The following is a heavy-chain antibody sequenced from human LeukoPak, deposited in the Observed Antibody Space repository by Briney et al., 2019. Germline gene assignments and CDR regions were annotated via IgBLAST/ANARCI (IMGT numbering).Heavy chain of an antibody. V-gene: IGHV3-7*03. J-gene: IGHJ4*02. CDR1: GFTFSRNW. CDR2: IHQDGSEE. CDR3: AKDRDSNWYPYFEY. D-gene: IGHD4-11*01. Sequence: GGSLRLSCSASGFTFSRNWMTWVRQAPGKGLEWVANIHQDGSEEYYVDSVKGRFTVSRDNARNSLYLDINNLRTEDTAIYYCAKDRDSNWYPYFEYWGQGTLITVSS.